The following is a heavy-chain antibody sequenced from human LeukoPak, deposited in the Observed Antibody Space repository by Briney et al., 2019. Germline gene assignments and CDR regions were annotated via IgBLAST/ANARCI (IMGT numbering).Heavy chain of an antibody. CDR2: IHSDGIT. V-gene: IGHV3-53*01. CDR3: ASTSIIRGYDHDQYY. Sequence: PGGSLRLSCAAPGFTVSSNYMSWVRQAPGKGLEWVSVIHSDGITYYADSVKGRFTISRDNSINTLYLQMSNLRAEDTALYYCASTSIIRGYDHDQYYWGQGTLVTVSS. D-gene: IGHD5-12*01. CDR1: GFTVSSNY. J-gene: IGHJ4*02.